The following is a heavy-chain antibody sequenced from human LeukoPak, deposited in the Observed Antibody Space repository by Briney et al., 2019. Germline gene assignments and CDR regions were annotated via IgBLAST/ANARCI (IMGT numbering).Heavy chain of an antibody. V-gene: IGHV4-34*01. CDR1: GGSFSGYY. CDR3: ARGQGRYSSGCLDY. CDR2: INHSGST. D-gene: IGHD6-19*01. Sequence: PSETLSLTCAVYGGSFSGYYWSWIRQPPGKGLEWIGEINHSGSTNYNPSLKSRVTISVDTSKNQFSLKLSSVTAADTAVYYCARGQGRYSSGCLDYWGQGTLVTVSS. J-gene: IGHJ4*02.